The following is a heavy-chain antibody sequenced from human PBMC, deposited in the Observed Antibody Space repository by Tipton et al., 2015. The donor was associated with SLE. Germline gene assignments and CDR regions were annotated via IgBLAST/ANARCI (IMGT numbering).Heavy chain of an antibody. CDR1: GFTFSSYW. CDR2: IWYDGSNK. D-gene: IGHD3-22*01. J-gene: IGHJ4*02. CDR3: ARDREGYYYDSSGYLDY. V-gene: IGHV3-33*08. Sequence: SLRLSCAASGFTFSSYWMHWVRQAPGKGLEWVAVIWYDGSNKYYADSVKGRFTISRDNSKNTLYLQMNSLRAEDTAVYYCARDREGYYYDSSGYLDYWGQGTLVTVSS.